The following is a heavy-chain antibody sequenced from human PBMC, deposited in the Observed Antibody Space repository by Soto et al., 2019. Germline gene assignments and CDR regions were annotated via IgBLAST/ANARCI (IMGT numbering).Heavy chain of an antibody. V-gene: IGHV3-21*01. Sequence: GGSLRLSYAASGFTFSSYSMNWVRQAPGKGLEWVSSISSSSSYIYYADSVKGRFTISRDNAKNSLYLQMNSLRAEDTAVYYCARDAIFGVVIIEYYFDYWGQGTLVTVSS. D-gene: IGHD3-3*01. CDR2: ISSSSSYI. CDR3: ARDAIFGVVIIEYYFDY. J-gene: IGHJ4*02. CDR1: GFTFSSYS.